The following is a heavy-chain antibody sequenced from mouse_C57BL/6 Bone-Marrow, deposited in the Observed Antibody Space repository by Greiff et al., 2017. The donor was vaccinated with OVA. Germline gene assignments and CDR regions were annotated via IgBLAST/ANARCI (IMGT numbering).Heavy chain of an antibody. J-gene: IGHJ4*01. V-gene: IGHV1-26*01. Sequence: EVQLQQSGPELVKPGASVKISCKASGYTFTDYYMNWVKQSPGKSLEWIGDINPNNGGTSYNQKFKGKATLTVDKSSSTAYMELRSLTSEDSAVYYCTRTPITAVAPDYYAMDYWGQGTSVTVSS. CDR2: INPNNGGT. D-gene: IGHD1-1*01. CDR3: TRTPITAVAPDYYAMDY. CDR1: GYTFTDYY.